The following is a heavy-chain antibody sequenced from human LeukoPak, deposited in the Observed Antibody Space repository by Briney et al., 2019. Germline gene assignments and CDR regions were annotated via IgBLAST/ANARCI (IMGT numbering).Heavy chain of an antibody. CDR2: IWYDGSNK. CDR3: AKDEGPYDFWSGYYNPAEYFQY. D-gene: IGHD3-3*01. V-gene: IGHV3-33*06. CDR1: GFTFSSYG. Sequence: GRSLRLSCAASGFTFSSYGMHWVRQAPGKGLEWVAVIWYDGSNKYYADSVKGRFTISRDNSKNTLYLQMNSLRAEDTAVYYCAKDEGPYDFWSGYYNPAEYFQYWGQGTLVTVSS. J-gene: IGHJ1*01.